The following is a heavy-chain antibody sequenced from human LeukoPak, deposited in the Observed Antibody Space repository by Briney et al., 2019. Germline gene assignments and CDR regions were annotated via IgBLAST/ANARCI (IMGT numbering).Heavy chain of an antibody. Sequence: PGGSLRLSCAASGFTFSSYGMHWVRQAPGKGLEWVAVIWYDGSNIYYADSVKGRFTISRDNSKNTLYLQMDSLRAEDTAVYYCASPKYTSGPFNYWGQGTLVTVSS. CDR1: GFTFSSYG. CDR2: IWYDGSNI. J-gene: IGHJ4*02. V-gene: IGHV3-33*01. CDR3: ASPKYTSGPFNY. D-gene: IGHD6-19*01.